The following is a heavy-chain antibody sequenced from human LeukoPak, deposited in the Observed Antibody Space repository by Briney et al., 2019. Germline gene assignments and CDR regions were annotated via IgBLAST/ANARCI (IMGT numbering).Heavy chain of an antibody. Sequence: SETLSLTCAVYGGSFSGYYWSWIRQPPGKGLEWIGEINHSGSTNYNPSLKSRVTISVDTSKNQFSLKLSSVTAADTAVYYCARLTYYYDSSGYSPGYFDYWGQGTLVTVSS. J-gene: IGHJ4*02. V-gene: IGHV4-34*01. D-gene: IGHD3-22*01. CDR2: INHSGST. CDR1: GGSFSGYY. CDR3: ARLTYYYDSSGYSPGYFDY.